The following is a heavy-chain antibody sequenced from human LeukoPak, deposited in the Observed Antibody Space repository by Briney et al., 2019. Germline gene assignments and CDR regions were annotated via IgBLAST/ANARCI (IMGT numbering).Heavy chain of an antibody. CDR1: GFTFTTYA. V-gene: IGHV3-30-3*01. CDR3: ARGGLTSSWFEY. D-gene: IGHD6-13*01. CDR2: ISPDGNNK. J-gene: IGHJ4*02. Sequence: GGSLRLSCAASGFTFTTYAMHWVRQAPGKGLEWVAAISPDGNNKYYADSVKGRFTISRDNSKNTVYVQMNSLRVEDTAVYYCARGGLTSSWFEYWGQGTLVTVAS.